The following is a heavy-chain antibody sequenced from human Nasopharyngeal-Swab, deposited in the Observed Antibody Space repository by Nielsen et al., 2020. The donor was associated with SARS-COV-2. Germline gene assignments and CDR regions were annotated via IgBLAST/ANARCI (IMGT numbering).Heavy chain of an antibody. V-gene: IGHV4-61*02. D-gene: IGHD2-15*01. CDR2: IYTSGST. CDR3: ARDMMVVAATPSYYYYYGMDV. Sequence: SETLSLTCTVSGGSISSGSYYWSWLRQPAGKGLEWIGRIYTSGSTNYNPSLKSRVTIPVDTSKNQFSLKLSSVTAADTAVYYCARDMMVVAATPSYYYYYGMDVWGQGTTVTVSS. CDR1: GGSISSGSYY. J-gene: IGHJ6*02.